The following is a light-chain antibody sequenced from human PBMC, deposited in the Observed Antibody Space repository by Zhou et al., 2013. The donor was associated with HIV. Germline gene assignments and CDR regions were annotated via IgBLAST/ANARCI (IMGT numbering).Light chain of an antibody. CDR2: DTS. CDR1: QNVFSN. V-gene: IGKV3-15*01. Sequence: EVVMTQSPSTLSVSPGERVTLSCRASQNVFSNLAWYQQKPGQAPSLLIYDTSTRATGVPARFSGSGSGRDFTLTISGLQSEDFAVYYCQQYGSSPRFTFGPGTKVDIK. J-gene: IGKJ3*01. CDR3: QQYGSSPRFT.